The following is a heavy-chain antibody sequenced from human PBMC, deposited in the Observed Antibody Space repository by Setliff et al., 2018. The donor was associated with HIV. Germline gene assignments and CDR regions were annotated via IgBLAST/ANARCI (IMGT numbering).Heavy chain of an antibody. D-gene: IGHD2-15*01. J-gene: IGHJ4*02. CDR1: GYTFTSYG. V-gene: IGHV1-69*05. CDR2: IIPIFGTA. CDR3: ARGMAVAGDSPDY. Sequence: ASVKVSCKASGYTFTSYGISWVRQAPGQGLEWMGGIIPIFGTANYAQKFQGRVTITTDESTSTAYMELSSLRSEDTAVYYCARGMAVAGDSPDYWGQGTLVTVPQ.